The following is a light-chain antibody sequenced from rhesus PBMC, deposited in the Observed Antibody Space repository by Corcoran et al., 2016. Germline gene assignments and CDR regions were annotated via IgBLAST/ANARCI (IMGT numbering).Light chain of an antibody. J-gene: IGKJ4*01. CDR2: AAT. Sequence: DIQMTQSPSSLSASVGDTVTITCRASQGISSYLNWFQQKPGKAPKLLIYAATPLQSGVPSRFSGSGAGTDFTLTISSLQPEDFATYYLQQYKCYPLTFGGGTKVEIK. V-gene: IGKV1-28*02. CDR3: QQYKCYPLT. CDR1: QGISSY.